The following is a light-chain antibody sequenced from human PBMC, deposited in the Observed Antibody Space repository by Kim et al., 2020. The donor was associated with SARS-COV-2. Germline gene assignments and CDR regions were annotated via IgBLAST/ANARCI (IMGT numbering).Light chain of an antibody. CDR3: QVWDSSSVV. CDR1: NIGSKS. J-gene: IGLJ2*01. CDR2: YDS. Sequence: SGAPGKTARITCGGNNIGSKSVHWYQKKPGQAPVLVIYYDSDRPSGIPERFSGSNSGNTATLTISRVEAGDEADYYCQVWDSSSVVFGGGTQLTVL. V-gene: IGLV3-21*04.